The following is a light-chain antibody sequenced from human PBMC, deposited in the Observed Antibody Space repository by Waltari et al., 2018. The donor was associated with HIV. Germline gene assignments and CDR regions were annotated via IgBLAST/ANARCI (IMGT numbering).Light chain of an antibody. CDR2: KDT. Sequence: SYELTQPPSVSVSPGQTARITCSGDALPKQYAYWYQQRPGQAPVLVISKDTERPSGIPERFSGSSSWTTATLTIIGVQAQDEADYHCQSADSNASLWVFGGGT. CDR1: ALPKQY. J-gene: IGLJ3*02. CDR3: QSADSNASLWV. V-gene: IGLV3-25*03.